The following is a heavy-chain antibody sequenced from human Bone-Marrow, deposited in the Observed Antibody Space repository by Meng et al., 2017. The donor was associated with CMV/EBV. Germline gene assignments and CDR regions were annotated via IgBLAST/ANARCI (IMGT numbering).Heavy chain of an antibody. Sequence: GSLRLSCTVSGGSVSSGSYYWSWIRQPPGKGLEWIGYIYYSGSTNYNPSLKRRVTISVDTSKIQFSLKLSSVTAADTAVYYCARALKLKSYDFWSGYYTDWFDPWGQGTLVTVSS. D-gene: IGHD3-3*01. CDR2: IYYSGST. J-gene: IGHJ5*02. CDR3: ARALKLKSYDFWSGYYTDWFDP. V-gene: IGHV4-61*01. CDR1: GGSVSSGSYY.